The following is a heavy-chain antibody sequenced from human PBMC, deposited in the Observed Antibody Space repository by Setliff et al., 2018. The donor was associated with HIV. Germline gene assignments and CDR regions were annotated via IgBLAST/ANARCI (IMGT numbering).Heavy chain of an antibody. CDR1: GFTFTAHG. Sequence: GGSLRLSCAASGFTFTAHGMHWVRLAPDKGLEWVAFIRYDGSNKYYADSVKGRFTISRDNSKNTLYLQMNSLRAEDTAVYYCANMQWASNAWYSFDYWGQGALVTVSS. CDR3: ANMQWASNAWYSFDY. D-gene: IGHD6-19*01. V-gene: IGHV3-30*02. J-gene: IGHJ4*02. CDR2: IRYDGSNK.